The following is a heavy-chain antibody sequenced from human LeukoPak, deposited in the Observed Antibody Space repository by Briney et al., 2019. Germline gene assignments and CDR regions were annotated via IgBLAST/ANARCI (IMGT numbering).Heavy chain of an antibody. CDR3: ARDPSGYGGHFDY. V-gene: IGHV4-4*07. Sequence: SETLSLTCTVSGASISSSDYWSWVRQPAGKGLEWIGRIYIGGMTNYSPSLRRRVTISLDTSKNQFSLMLTSVTAADTAVYYCARDPSGYGGHFDYWGQGTLITVSS. D-gene: IGHD4/OR15-4a*01. CDR1: GASISSSDY. CDR2: IYIGGMT. J-gene: IGHJ4*02.